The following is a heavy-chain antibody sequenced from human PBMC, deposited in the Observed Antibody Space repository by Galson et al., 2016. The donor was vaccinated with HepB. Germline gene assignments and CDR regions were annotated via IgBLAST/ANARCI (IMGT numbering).Heavy chain of an antibody. V-gene: IGHV1-46*02. CDR2: IKPSGGNT. Sequence: SVKVSCKASGYTFNTYNMHWVRQAPGQGLEWMGIIKPSGGNTIYAQKFQDRITMTRDTSTSTVYMELISLRSEDTAVYYCATELDHPFYFDYWGQGTLLTVSS. D-gene: IGHD1-14*01. J-gene: IGHJ4*02. CDR1: GYTFNTYN. CDR3: ATELDHPFYFDY.